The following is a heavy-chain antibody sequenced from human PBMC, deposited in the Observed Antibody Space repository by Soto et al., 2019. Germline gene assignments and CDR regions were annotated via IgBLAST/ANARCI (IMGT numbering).Heavy chain of an antibody. D-gene: IGHD3-3*01. J-gene: IGHJ5*02. CDR2: IKHDGSEK. V-gene: IGHV3-7*01. CDR3: ARGFWSINWFDR. Sequence: VQLVESGGDLVQPGGSLRLSCAASGFTFSPYWMSWVRQAPGKGLEWVANIKHDGSEKYYVDSVKGRFTISRDNAKNSLYLQMNSLRVEDTAVYYCARGFWSINWFDRWGQGTLVTVSS. CDR1: GFTFSPYW.